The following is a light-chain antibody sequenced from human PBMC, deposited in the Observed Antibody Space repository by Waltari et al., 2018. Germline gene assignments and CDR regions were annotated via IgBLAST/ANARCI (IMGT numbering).Light chain of an antibody. CDR3: QHYDSLPFT. V-gene: IGKV1-33*01. CDR1: QDITNS. J-gene: IGKJ4*01. Sequence: DIQMTQSPSSLSASVGDKVTITCQAGQDITNSLTWYQHKPGKAPRLLIYHASNLETGVPSRFSGSGSGTEFTFTINSLQPEDIGTYYCQHYDSLPFTFGGGTKVEIK. CDR2: HAS.